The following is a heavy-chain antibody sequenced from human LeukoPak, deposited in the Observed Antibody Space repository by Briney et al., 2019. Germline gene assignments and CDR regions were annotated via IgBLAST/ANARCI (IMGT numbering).Heavy chain of an antibody. V-gene: IGHV3-23*01. Sequence: GGSLRLSCAASGFTFSSYAMSWVRAAPRGGLEWVSAISGSGSSTYYAYSVKGRFTISRDNSKNTLYLQMNSLRAEDTAVYYCAKDLGHIALGARYAFDIWGQGTMVTVSS. J-gene: IGHJ3*02. CDR1: GFTFSSYA. CDR3: AKDLGHIALGARYAFDI. CDR2: ISGSGSST. D-gene: IGHD2-21*01.